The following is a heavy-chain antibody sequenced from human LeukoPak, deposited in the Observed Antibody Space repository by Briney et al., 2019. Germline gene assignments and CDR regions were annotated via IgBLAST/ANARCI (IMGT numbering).Heavy chain of an antibody. CDR3: ARDSVVPAAIMDY. CDR2: IIPILGIA. D-gene: IGHD2-2*01. J-gene: IGHJ4*02. CDR1: GGTFSSYT. Sequence: SVKVSCKASGGTFSSYTISWVRQAPGQGLEWMGRIIPILGIANYAQKFQGRATITADKSTSTAYMELSSLRSEDTAVYYCARDSVVPAAIMDYWGQGTLVTVSS. V-gene: IGHV1-69*04.